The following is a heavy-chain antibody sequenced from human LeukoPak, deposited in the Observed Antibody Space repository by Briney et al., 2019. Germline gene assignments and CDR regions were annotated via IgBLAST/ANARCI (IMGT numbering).Heavy chain of an antibody. J-gene: IGHJ4*02. CDR2: ISYDGSKK. Sequence: GGSLRLSCAASGFTFRSYGMHWVRQAPGKGLEWVAVISYDGSKKYYGDSVKSRFTISRDNSKNTVYLQMNSLRAEDTAVYYCAKDDYSSGWYTVGDYWGQGTLVTVSS. CDR3: AKDDYSSGWYTVGDY. V-gene: IGHV3-30*18. CDR1: GFTFRSYG. D-gene: IGHD6-19*01.